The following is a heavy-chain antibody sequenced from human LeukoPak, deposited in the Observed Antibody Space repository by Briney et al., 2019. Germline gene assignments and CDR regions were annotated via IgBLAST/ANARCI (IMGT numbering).Heavy chain of an antibody. CDR3: ARHYYHSSGYCNYFDY. Sequence: ESLTLSFTCSGSAFTSYRIGWVRQRPGKGLGWVGMIYPGDSDTRNSPFFQGQVTISANKSISTAYLQCSSLKASDTAMYYCARHYYHSSGYCNYFDYWGQGTLVTVSS. V-gene: IGHV5-51*01. CDR2: IYPGDSDT. CDR1: GSAFTSYR. J-gene: IGHJ4*02. D-gene: IGHD3-22*01.